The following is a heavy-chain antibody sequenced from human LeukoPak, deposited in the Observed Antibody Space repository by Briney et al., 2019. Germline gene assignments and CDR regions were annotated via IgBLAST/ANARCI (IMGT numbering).Heavy chain of an antibody. Sequence: PGGSLRLSCAASGFTFSSYGMHWVRQAPGKGLEWVAVIWYDGSNKYYADSVKGRFTISRDSSKNTLYLQMNSLRAEDTAVYYCASDGSGSYPPFDYWGQGTLVTVSS. CDR2: IWYDGSNK. J-gene: IGHJ4*02. CDR1: GFTFSSYG. D-gene: IGHD3-10*01. V-gene: IGHV3-33*01. CDR3: ASDGSGSYPPFDY.